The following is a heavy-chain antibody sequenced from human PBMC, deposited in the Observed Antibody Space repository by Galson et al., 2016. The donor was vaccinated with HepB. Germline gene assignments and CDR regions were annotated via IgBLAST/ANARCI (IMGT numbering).Heavy chain of an antibody. CDR2: IYSAGSA. J-gene: IGHJ4*02. Sequence: SLRLSCAASGFTVNSRYMSWVRQAPGKGLEWVSAIYSAGSAYYADSVKGRFTISRDEFENTLYLQMNSLRADDTALYYCARGHDYGDYLATWGQGSLVIVSS. D-gene: IGHD4-17*01. CDR3: ARGHDYGDYLAT. CDR1: GFTVNSRY. V-gene: IGHV3-53*01.